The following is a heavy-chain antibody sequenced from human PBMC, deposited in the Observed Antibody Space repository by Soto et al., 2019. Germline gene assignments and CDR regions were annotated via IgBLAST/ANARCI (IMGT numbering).Heavy chain of an antibody. Sequence: SVKVSCKASGYTFTSYYMHWVRQAPGQGLEWMGIINPSGGSTSYAQKFQGRVTMTRDTSTSTVYMELSSLRSEDTAVYYCARDQNYYDSSGPDAFDIWGQGTMVTVSS. CDR2: INPSGGST. V-gene: IGHV1-46*01. CDR3: ARDQNYYDSSGPDAFDI. CDR1: GYTFTSYY. J-gene: IGHJ3*02. D-gene: IGHD3-22*01.